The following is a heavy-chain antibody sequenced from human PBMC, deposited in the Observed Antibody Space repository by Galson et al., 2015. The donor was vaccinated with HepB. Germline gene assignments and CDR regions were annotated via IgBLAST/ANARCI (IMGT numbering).Heavy chain of an antibody. V-gene: IGHV3-66*01. J-gene: IGHJ2*01. Sequence: SLRLSCAASGFPIRMTFVSWLRQTPRRGLEWLAIIYSGGNTYYAGSVKDRFIVSRDISRNTVHLQMNRLRVEDTAVYYCARDVGHDSLTGYRYFWYADLWGRGSLVTVSS. CDR3: ARDVGHDSLTGYRYFWYADL. D-gene: IGHD3-9*01. CDR1: GFPIRMTF. CDR2: IYSGGNT.